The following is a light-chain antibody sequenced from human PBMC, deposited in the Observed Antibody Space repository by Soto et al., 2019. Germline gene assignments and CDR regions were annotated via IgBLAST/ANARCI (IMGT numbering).Light chain of an antibody. V-gene: IGLV2-8*01. CDR1: SSDVGAYKY. J-gene: IGLJ3*02. CDR3: TSYVGNDIWV. Sequence: QSALTQPPSASGSPGQSVTISCTGTSSDVGAYKYVSWYQQYPGKAPKLMIYEVTKRRSGVPDRFSGSKSGNTASLTVSGLQAEDEADYYCTSYVGNDIWVFGGGTQLTVL. CDR2: EVT.